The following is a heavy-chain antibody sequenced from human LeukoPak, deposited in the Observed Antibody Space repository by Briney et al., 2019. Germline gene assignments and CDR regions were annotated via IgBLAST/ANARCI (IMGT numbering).Heavy chain of an antibody. CDR1: GFTFRNYW. D-gene: IGHD6-6*01. CDR3: AKDSEYSSSFSDY. J-gene: IGHJ4*02. CDR2: TKPDGSAE. V-gene: IGHV3-7*03. Sequence: PGGSLRLSCAASGFTFRNYWMGWVRQAPGKGLEWVANTKPDGSAEYYADSVRGRFTTSRDNANNFLYLQMNSLRAEGTAVYYCAKDSEYSSSFSDYWGQGTLVTVSS.